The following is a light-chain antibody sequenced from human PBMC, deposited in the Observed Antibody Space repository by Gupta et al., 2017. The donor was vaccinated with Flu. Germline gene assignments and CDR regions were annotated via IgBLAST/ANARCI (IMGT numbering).Light chain of an antibody. J-gene: IGKJ1*01. CDR2: SAS. V-gene: IGKV3-15*01. CDR3: QKCNNRPGT. Sequence: IALTQSPAPLSVSPGEKATLSPGASQSVIGDLDWDQQRTGQAPRRLIYSASTRATGIPARVSGGGSGTEFTLTISRVQSEDFAVYNCQKCNNRPGTFGQGTKVEIK. CDR1: QSVIGD.